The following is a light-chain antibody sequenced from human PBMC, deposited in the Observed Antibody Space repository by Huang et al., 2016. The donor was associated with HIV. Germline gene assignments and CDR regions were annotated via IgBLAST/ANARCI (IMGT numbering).Light chain of an antibody. Sequence: DIQMTQSPSSLSASVGDRVTNTCRASQSISSYLNWYQQKPGKALKLLIYAASSLQSGVPSRFSGSGSGTDFTLTISSLQPEDFATYYCQQSYSTPHTFGQGTKLEIK. CDR1: QSISSY. J-gene: IGKJ2*01. V-gene: IGKV1-39*01. CDR2: AAS. CDR3: QQSYSTPHT.